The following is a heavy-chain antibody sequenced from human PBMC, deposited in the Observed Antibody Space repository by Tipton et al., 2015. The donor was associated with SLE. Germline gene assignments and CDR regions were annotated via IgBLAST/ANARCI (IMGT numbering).Heavy chain of an antibody. CDR1: GGSISSYY. CDR2: IYTSGST. J-gene: IGHJ6*03. CDR3: ASRDMDV. Sequence: TLSLTCTVSGGSISSYYWSGIRQSPGKGLEWIGYIYTSGSTSYNPSLKSRVTISVDTSKNQFSLKLSSVTAADTAVYYCASRDMDVWGKGTTVTVSS. V-gene: IGHV4-4*08.